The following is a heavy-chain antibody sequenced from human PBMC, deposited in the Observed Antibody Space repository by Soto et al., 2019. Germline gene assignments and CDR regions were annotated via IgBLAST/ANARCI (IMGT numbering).Heavy chain of an antibody. Sequence: TLSLTCAVYGGSFSGYYCSWIRQPPGKGLEWIGEINHSGSTNYNPSLKSRVTISVDTSKNQFSLKLSSVTAADTAVYYCARGRKDYSSSWYVDWGQGTLVTVSS. CDR1: GGSFSGYY. D-gene: IGHD6-13*01. J-gene: IGHJ4*02. CDR2: INHSGST. CDR3: ARGRKDYSSSWYVD. V-gene: IGHV4-34*01.